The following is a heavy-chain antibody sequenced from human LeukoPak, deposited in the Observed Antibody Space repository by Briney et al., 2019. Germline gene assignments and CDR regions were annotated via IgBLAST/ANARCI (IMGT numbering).Heavy chain of an antibody. CDR3: ARGIGVTGLTAAY. J-gene: IGHJ4*02. CDR2: IRSSGTTT. Sequence: GGSLRLSCAASGFTFSDYYMSWIRQAPGKGLEWRSYIRSSGTTTYYADSVVGRFTISRDNAKNSLYPQMNSLRAEDTAVYYCARGIGVTGLTAAYWGQGTLVTVSS. V-gene: IGHV3-11*01. CDR1: GFTFSDYY. D-gene: IGHD2-21*02.